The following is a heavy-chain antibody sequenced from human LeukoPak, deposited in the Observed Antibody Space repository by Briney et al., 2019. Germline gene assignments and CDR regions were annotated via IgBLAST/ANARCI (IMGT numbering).Heavy chain of an antibody. CDR3: ARHGKTYYDRAGYYYFEH. V-gene: IGHV4-39*01. D-gene: IGHD3-22*01. J-gene: IGHJ4*02. CDR1: GASISSSVYY. CDR2: IHYSGST. Sequence: PSETLSLTCTVSGASISSSVYYWGWIRQPPGKGLEWIVTIHYSGSTDYNPSLKSLVTISVDTSKNRFSLHLSAVTAADTGVYYCARHGKTYYDRAGYYYFEHWGQGTLVAVSS.